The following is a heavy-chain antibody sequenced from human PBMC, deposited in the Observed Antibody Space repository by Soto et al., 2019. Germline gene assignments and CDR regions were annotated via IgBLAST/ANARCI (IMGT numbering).Heavy chain of an antibody. V-gene: IGHV1-46*01. Sequence: QVRLVQSGAEVKKPGASVKVSCKASGYTFTSYFIHWVRQAPGQGLEWMGIINPSGGSPSYAQKFQGRVTMTRDTSTSTVYMELSSLRSEDTAVYYCARAGGPLDYWGQGTLVTVSS. CDR3: ARAGGPLDY. CDR2: INPSGGSP. J-gene: IGHJ4*02. CDR1: GYTFTSYF.